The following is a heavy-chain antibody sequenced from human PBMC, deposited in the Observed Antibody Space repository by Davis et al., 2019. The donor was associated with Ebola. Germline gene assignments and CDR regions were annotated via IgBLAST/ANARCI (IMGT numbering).Heavy chain of an antibody. Sequence: ASVKVSCKASGYTFTSYYMHWVRQAPGQGLEWMGIINPSGGSTTYAQKFQGRVTITRDTSASTDYMELSSQRSEHTAVYYSASPGTSCYAAYCGMDVWGQGTTVTVSS. CDR1: GYTFTSYY. CDR2: INPSGGST. D-gene: IGHD2-2*01. CDR3: ASPGTSCYAAYCGMDV. J-gene: IGHJ6*02. V-gene: IGHV1-46*01.